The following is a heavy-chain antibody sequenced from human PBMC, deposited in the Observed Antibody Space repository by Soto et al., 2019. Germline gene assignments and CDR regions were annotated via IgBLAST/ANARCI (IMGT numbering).Heavy chain of an antibody. CDR3: ARDFYDYGIYYFDY. V-gene: IGHV3-30-3*01. Sequence: PGGSLRLSCAASGFTFSSYAMHWVRQAPGKGLEWVAVISYDGSNKYYADSVKGRFTISRDNSKNTLYLQMNSLRSDDTAVYYCARDFYDYGIYYFDYWGQGTLVTVSS. CDR1: GFTFSSYA. J-gene: IGHJ4*02. D-gene: IGHD4-17*01. CDR2: ISYDGSNK.